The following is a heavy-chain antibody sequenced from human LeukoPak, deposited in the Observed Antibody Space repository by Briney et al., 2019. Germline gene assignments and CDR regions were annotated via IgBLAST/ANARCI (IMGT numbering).Heavy chain of an antibody. J-gene: IGHJ6*03. D-gene: IGHD2-15*01. Sequence: PGGSLRLSCAASGFTFDDYGMSWVRQAPGKGLEWVSGINWNGGSTGYADSVKGRFTISRDNAKNSLYLQMNSLRAEDTALYHCARHAGGYCSGGSCYSYYYYYYMDVWGKGTTVTISS. CDR3: ARHAGGYCSGGSCYSYYYYYYMDV. CDR1: GFTFDDYG. CDR2: INWNGGST. V-gene: IGHV3-20*01.